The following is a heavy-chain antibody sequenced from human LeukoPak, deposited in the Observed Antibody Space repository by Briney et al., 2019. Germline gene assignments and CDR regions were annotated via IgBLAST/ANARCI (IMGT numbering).Heavy chain of an antibody. CDR1: GGSISSYY. J-gene: IGHJ5*02. V-gene: IGHV4-4*07. Sequence: SETLSLTCTVSGGSISSYYWSWIRQPAGKGLEWIGRIYTSGSTNYNPSLKSRVTMSVDPSKDQLPLKLSSVTAADTAGYYCARDQSWFDPWGQGTLVTVSS. CDR3: ARDQSWFDP. CDR2: IYTSGST.